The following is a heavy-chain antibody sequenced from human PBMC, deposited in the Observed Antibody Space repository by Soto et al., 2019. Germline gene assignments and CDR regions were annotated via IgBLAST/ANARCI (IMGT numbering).Heavy chain of an antibody. CDR3: ARLSSIDSSGYYLDY. CDR2: IYYSGST. D-gene: IGHD3-22*01. CDR1: GGSFSGYY. J-gene: IGHJ4*02. Sequence: PSETLSLTCAVYGGSFSGYYWSWIRQHPGKGLEWIGYIYYSGSTHYSSSLKSRVTMSIDTSKNQFPLKLTSVTAADTAAYYCARLSSIDSSGYYLDYWGQGTLVTVSS. V-gene: IGHV4-34*10.